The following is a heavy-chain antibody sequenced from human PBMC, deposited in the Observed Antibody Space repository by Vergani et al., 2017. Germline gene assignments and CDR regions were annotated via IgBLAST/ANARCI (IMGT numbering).Heavy chain of an antibody. Sequence: QVQLVESGGGVVQPGRSLRLSCAASGFTFSSYGTHWVRQAPGKGLEWVAVISYDGSNKYYADSVKGRFTISRDNSKNTLYLQMNSLRAEDTAVYYCARLVVTASTLDAFDIWGQGTMVTVSS. CDR3: ARLVVTASTLDAFDI. J-gene: IGHJ3*02. D-gene: IGHD2-21*02. CDR1: GFTFSSYG. CDR2: ISYDGSNK. V-gene: IGHV3-30*03.